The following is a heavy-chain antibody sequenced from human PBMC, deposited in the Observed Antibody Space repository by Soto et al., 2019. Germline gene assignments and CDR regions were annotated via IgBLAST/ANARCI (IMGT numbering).Heavy chain of an antibody. J-gene: IGHJ5*02. CDR3: ARHFSSSSWYPQYNWFDP. CDR2: IYYSGST. D-gene: IGHD6-13*01. CDR1: GGSISSSSYY. Sequence: SETLSLTCTVSGGSISSSSYYWGWIRQPPGKGLEWIGSIYYSGSTYYNPSLKSRVTISVDTSKKQFSLKLSSVTAADTALYYCARHFSSSSWYPQYNWFDPWGQGTLVTVSS. V-gene: IGHV4-39*01.